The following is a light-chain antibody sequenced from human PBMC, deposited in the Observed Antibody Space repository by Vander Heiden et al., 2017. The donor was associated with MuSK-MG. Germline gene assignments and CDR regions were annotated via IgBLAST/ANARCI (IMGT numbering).Light chain of an antibody. Sequence: QSALTQPRSVSGSPGQSVTISCTGTSSDVGDYNYDSWYQHHPGKAPKLMVYDVTKRPSGVPDRFSGSRSGNTASLTISGLQDEDEADYYCCSYGGSYTWVFGGGTKLTVL. CDR1: SSDVGDYNY. J-gene: IGLJ3*02. CDR2: DVT. V-gene: IGLV2-11*01. CDR3: CSYGGSYTWV.